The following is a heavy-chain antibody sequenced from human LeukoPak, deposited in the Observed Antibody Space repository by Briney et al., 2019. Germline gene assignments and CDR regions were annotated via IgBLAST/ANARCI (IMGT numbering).Heavy chain of an antibody. J-gene: IGHJ4*02. CDR3: ARYNWAKFDY. V-gene: IGHV4-59*08. Sequence: SETLSLTCAVSGGSISSYYWSWIRQPPGKGLEWIGYIYYSGSTNYNPSLKSRVTISVDTSKNQFSLKLGSVTAADTAVYYCARYNWAKFDYWGQGTLVTVSS. CDR1: GGSISSYY. D-gene: IGHD1-20*01. CDR2: IYYSGST.